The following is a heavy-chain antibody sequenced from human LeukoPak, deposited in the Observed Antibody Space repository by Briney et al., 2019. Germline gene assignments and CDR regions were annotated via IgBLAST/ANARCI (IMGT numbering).Heavy chain of an antibody. V-gene: IGHV3-53*01. CDR1: GFTVSSNY. D-gene: IGHD6-6*01. J-gene: IGHJ4*02. CDR2: IYSDGST. Sequence: PGGSLRLSCAASGFTVSSNYMTWVRQAPGKGLEWVSVIYSDGSTFYADSVKGRFTISRDSSKNPLYLQMNSLRAEDTAVYYCAREPQVSYWGLGALVTVSS. CDR3: AREPQVSY.